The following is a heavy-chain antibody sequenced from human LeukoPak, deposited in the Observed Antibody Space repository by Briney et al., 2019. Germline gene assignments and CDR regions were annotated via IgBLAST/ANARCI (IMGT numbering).Heavy chain of an antibody. J-gene: IGHJ4*02. V-gene: IGHV3-30*01. Sequence: GGSLRLSCAAPGFTFSSYAMHWVRQAPGKGLEWVAVISYDGSNKYYADSVKGRFTISRDNSKNTLYLQMNSLRAEDTAVYYCARAYLNEDYFDYWGQGTLVTVSS. CDR1: GFTFSSYA. D-gene: IGHD1-1*01. CDR2: ISYDGSNK. CDR3: ARAYLNEDYFDY.